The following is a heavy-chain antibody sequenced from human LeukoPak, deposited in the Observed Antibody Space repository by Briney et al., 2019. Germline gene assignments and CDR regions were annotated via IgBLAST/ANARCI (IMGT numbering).Heavy chain of an antibody. CDR1: GASVSSNSAV. CDR3: ARGGAAAGFDY. V-gene: IGHV6-1*01. D-gene: IGHD6-13*01. J-gene: IGHJ4*02. CDR2: TYYRSNWYN. Sequence: SQTLSLTCAISGASVSSNSAVWNWIRQSPSRGLGWLGRTYYRSNWYNDYAVSVESRITVNPDTSKNQFSLQLNSVTPDDTAVYYCARGGAAAGFDYWGQGTLVTVSS.